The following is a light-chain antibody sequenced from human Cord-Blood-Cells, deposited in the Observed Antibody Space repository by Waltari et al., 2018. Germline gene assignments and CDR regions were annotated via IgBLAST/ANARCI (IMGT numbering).Light chain of an antibody. CDR2: DAS. CDR3: QQYNSYLYT. J-gene: IGKJ2*01. V-gene: IGKV1-5*01. Sequence: DIQMTQSPSTLSASVGDRVTITCRVSQSISSWLAWYQQKPGKAPKLLIYDASSVESGVPSRFSGSGSGTEFTLTISSLQPDDFATYYCQQYNSYLYTFGQGTKLEIK. CDR1: QSISSW.